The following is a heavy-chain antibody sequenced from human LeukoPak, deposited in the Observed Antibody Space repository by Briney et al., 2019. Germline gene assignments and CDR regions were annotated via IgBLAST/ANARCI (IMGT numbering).Heavy chain of an antibody. V-gene: IGHV3-23*01. CDR2: ITGSGGYT. CDR3: AKQSLYDSSGHFHY. D-gene: IGHD3-22*01. J-gene: IGHJ4*02. Sequence: PAGGSLRLSCAASGFTFSSYAMTWVRQAPGKGLEWVSTITGSGGYTHYADSVKGRFTISRDNSKNTLFLRMNSLRAEDTAVYFCAKQSLYDSSGHFHYWGQGTLVTVSS. CDR1: GFTFSSYA.